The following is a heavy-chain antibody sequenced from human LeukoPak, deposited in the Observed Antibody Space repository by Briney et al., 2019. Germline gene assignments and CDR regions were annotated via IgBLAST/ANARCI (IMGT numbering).Heavy chain of an antibody. J-gene: IGHJ3*02. V-gene: IGHV3-74*01. D-gene: IGHD2-8*01. CDR1: GFTFISYW. Sequence: GGSLRLSCAASGFTFISYWMHWVRQAPGKGLVWVSRINSDGSSTSYADSVKGRFTISRDNAKNTLYLQMNSLRAEGTAVYYCARVQGHPPNGLDIWGQGTMVTVSS. CDR2: INSDGSST. CDR3: ARVQGHPPNGLDI.